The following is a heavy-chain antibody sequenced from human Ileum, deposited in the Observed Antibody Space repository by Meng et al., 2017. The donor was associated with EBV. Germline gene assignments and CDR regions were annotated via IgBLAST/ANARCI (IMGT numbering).Heavy chain of an antibody. CDR3: AKSGLGV. CDR1: DCLVRTRAG. J-gene: IGHJ4*02. CDR2: VHHTGRS. D-gene: IGHD2-8*01. Sequence: QGSAPGVEKPSSALSVTVSVADCLVRTRAGWGWVRQIPKNVMEWIGQVHHTGRSDFNPTLQSRVTMSVDKFKNKFSLTLNSVTAADTAVYYCAKSGLGVWGQGIRVTVSS. V-gene: IGHV4-4*02.